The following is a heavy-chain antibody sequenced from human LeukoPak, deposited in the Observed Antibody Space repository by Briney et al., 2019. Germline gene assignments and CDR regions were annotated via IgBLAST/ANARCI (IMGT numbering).Heavy chain of an antibody. V-gene: IGHV4-30-2*01. CDR3: ARRRRGIGSQTTTWSGYYYYYYMDV. D-gene: IGHD1-1*01. Sequence: SETLSLTCTVSGGSISSGGYYWSWIRQPPGKGLEWIGYIYHSGSTYYNPSLKSRVTISVDRSKNQFSLKLSSVTAADTAVYYCARRRRGIGSQTTTWSGYYYYYYMDVWGKGTTVTVSS. CDR2: IYHSGST. J-gene: IGHJ6*03. CDR1: GGSISSGGYY.